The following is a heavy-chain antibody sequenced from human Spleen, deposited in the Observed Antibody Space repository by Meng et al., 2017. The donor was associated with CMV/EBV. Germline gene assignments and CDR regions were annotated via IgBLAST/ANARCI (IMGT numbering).Heavy chain of an antibody. J-gene: IGHJ6*02. Sequence: ASVKVSCKASGYTLSRHHMHWVRQAPGQGLEWMGIINPNDGTKRYAQKFQGRVTMTRDTSTSTVYMEVSSLRSEDTAVYYCARGLYKVLLLTYNYAMDVWGQGTTVTVSS. V-gene: IGHV1-46*01. CDR2: INPNDGTK. D-gene: IGHD3-22*01. CDR3: ARGLYKVLLLTYNYAMDV. CDR1: GYTLSRHH.